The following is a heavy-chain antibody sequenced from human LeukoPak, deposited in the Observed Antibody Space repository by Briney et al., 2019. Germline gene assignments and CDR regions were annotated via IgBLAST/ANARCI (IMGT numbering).Heavy chain of an antibody. D-gene: IGHD3-10*01. CDR3: ARDNYYGPGSFVY. CDR2: IYYSGST. CDR1: GDSINGGGYY. Sequence: SETLSLTCTVSGDSINGGGYYWSWIRQHPGKGLEWIGYIYYSGSTYYHPSLKSRVTISVDTSKNPFSLKVNSVTVADPAVYYCARDNYYGPGSFVYWGQGTLVTVSS. V-gene: IGHV4-31*03. J-gene: IGHJ4*02.